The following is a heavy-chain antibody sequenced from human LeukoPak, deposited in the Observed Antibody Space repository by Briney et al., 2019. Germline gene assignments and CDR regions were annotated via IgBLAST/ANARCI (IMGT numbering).Heavy chain of an antibody. CDR1: GGSISSYY. D-gene: IGHD2-15*01. J-gene: IGHJ4*02. CDR2: IYTSGST. V-gene: IGHV4-4*07. Sequence: SETLSLTCTVSGGSISSYYWSWIRQPAGKGLEWIGRIYTSGSTNYNPSLKSRVTMSVDTSKNQFSLKLSSVTAADTAVYYCARVIVVVVAATTYYFDYWGQGTLVTVSS. CDR3: ARVIVVVVAATTYYFDY.